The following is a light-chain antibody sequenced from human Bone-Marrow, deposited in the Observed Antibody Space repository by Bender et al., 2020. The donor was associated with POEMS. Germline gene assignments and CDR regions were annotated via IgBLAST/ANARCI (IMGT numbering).Light chain of an antibody. Sequence: QSALTQPASVSGSPGQSITISCTGITSDATDYDLVSWYQQHPGKAPKLILYGVKTRPSGISNRFSGSTSGDAASLTISGLQAEDEAHYYCCSYVGGSTVFGGGTKLTVL. CDR1: TSDATDYDL. J-gene: IGLJ3*02. CDR3: CSYVGGSTV. V-gene: IGLV2-23*02. CDR2: GVK.